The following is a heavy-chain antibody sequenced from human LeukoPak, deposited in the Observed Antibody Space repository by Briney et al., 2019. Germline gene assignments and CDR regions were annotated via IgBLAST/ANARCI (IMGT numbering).Heavy chain of an antibody. CDR1: GFTFSSYG. Sequence: GRSLRLSCAASGFTFSSYGMHRVRQAPGKGLEWVAVISYDGSNKYYADSVKGRFTISRDNSKNTLYLQMNSLRAEDTAVYYCAKDGGRTTMFSWGQGTLVTVSS. V-gene: IGHV3-30*18. CDR3: AKDGGRTTMFS. CDR2: ISYDGSNK. J-gene: IGHJ5*02. D-gene: IGHD3-10*02.